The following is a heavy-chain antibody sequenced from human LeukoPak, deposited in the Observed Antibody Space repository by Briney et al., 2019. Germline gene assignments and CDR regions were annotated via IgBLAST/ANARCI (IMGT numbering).Heavy chain of an antibody. Sequence: SETLSLTCTVSGGSISSYYWSWIRQPPAKGQEWIGRIYTSGSTNYNPSLKSRVTISVDTSKNQFSLKLSSVTAADTAVYYCARDQSSSGHFDYWGQGTLVTVSS. J-gene: IGHJ4*02. V-gene: IGHV4-4*07. D-gene: IGHD6-19*01. CDR2: IYTSGST. CDR3: ARDQSSSGHFDY. CDR1: GGSISSYY.